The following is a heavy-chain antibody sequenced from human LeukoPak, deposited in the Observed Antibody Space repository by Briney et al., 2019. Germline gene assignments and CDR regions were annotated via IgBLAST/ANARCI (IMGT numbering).Heavy chain of an antibody. Sequence: ASVKVSFKASGYTFTGYYMHWVRQAPGQGLEWMGWINPNSGDTNYAQKFQGRVTMTRDTSISTAYMELSRLRSEDTAVYYCARLADYDSSGYLSYWGQGTLATVSS. CDR1: GYTFTGYY. D-gene: IGHD3-22*01. CDR2: INPNSGDT. CDR3: ARLADYDSSGYLSY. V-gene: IGHV1-2*02. J-gene: IGHJ4*02.